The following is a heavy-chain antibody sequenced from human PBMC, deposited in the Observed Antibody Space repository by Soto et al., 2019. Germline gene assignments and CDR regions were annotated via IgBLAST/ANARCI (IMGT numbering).Heavy chain of an antibody. V-gene: IGHV4-39*01. J-gene: IGHJ5*02. CDR1: DGSISSSSYY. Sequence: TSQTLSLTCXVVDGSISSSSYYWGWIRQPPGKGLEWIGSIYYSGSTYYNPSLKSRVTISVDTSKNQFSLKLSSVTAADTAVYYCARHPLVPAAMWSGGSRNNWFDPWGQGTLVPVSS. CDR3: ARHPLVPAAMWSGGSRNNWFDP. D-gene: IGHD2-2*01. CDR2: IYYSGST.